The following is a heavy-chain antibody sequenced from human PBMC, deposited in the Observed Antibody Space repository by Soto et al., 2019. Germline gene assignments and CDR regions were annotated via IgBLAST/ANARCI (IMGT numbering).Heavy chain of an antibody. V-gene: IGHV1-18*01. CDR1: GYAFTTYG. D-gene: IGHD1-1*01. CDR3: ARVRYGDY. J-gene: IGHJ4*02. Sequence: QVHLVQSGAEVKKPGASVKVSCQGSGYAFTTYGITWVRQAPGQGLEWMGWISAHNGNTNYAQKLQGRVTVTRDSPPSTAYMELRSLRYDDTAVYYCARVRYGDYWGQGALVTVSS. CDR2: ISAHNGNT.